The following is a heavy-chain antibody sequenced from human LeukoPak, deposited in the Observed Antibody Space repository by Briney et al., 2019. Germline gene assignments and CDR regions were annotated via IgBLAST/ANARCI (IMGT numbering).Heavy chain of an antibody. V-gene: IGHV4-59*01. Sequence: KASETLSLTCTVSGDSISSYYWSWIRQPPGKGLEWIGYIYYSGSTNCNPSVKSRVAMSVDTSKKQFSLKLSSLTAADTAVYYCARGGTAVIAPYAFDIWGQGTMVTVSS. J-gene: IGHJ3*02. D-gene: IGHD4-23*01. CDR1: GDSISSYY. CDR3: ARGGTAVIAPYAFDI. CDR2: IYYSGST.